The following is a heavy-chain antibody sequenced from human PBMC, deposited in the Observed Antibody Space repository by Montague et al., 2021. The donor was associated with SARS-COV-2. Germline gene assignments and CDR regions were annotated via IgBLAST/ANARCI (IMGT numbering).Heavy chain of an antibody. D-gene: IGHD3-9*01. CDR2: INQGGAP. CDR3: ARGRPVQGSFRHFDSISSGALDI. J-gene: IGHJ3*02. Sequence: SETLSLTCAVSRGSLSNYYWTWIRQSPGKGLEWIGEINQGGAPNXTPSLKSRVTISLDTFKKQISLKLNSVTVADTAVFFCARGRPVQGSFRHFDSISSGALDIWAQGSLVIVSS. CDR1: RGSLSNYY. V-gene: IGHV4-34*01.